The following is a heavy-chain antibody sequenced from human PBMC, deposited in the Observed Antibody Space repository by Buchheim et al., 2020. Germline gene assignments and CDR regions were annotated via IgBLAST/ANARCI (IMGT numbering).Heavy chain of an antibody. J-gene: IGHJ4*02. Sequence: QVQLQESGPGLVKPSETLSLTCTVSGGSVSSGSYYWSWIRQPPGKGLEWIGYIYYSGSTNYNPSLKSRVTLSVDTSKNQFSLKLSSVTAADTAVYYCARGGVQSRLYYFDYWGQGTL. V-gene: IGHV4-61*01. CDR1: GGSVSSGSYY. CDR3: ARGGVQSRLYYFDY. D-gene: IGHD3-10*01. CDR2: IYYSGST.